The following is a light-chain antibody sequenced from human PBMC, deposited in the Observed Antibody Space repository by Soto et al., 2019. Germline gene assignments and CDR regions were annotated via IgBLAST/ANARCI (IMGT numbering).Light chain of an antibody. Sequence: EIVMTQSPATLSVSPGERATLSCRASQSVNSNLAWYQQKPGQAPSLLIYGASTRATRAPARFSGRGSGTELPITISSLQSEDFAVYYCQQYNNWPPYTFGQGTKLEIK. CDR1: QSVNSN. CDR2: GAS. CDR3: QQYNNWPPYT. J-gene: IGKJ2*01. V-gene: IGKV3-15*01.